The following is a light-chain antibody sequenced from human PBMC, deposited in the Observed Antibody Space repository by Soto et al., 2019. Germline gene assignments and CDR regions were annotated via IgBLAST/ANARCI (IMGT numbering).Light chain of an antibody. CDR1: ESVSSRY. V-gene: IGKV3-15*01. J-gene: IGKJ1*01. CDR2: GAS. Sequence: EIVLMQSPGTLSLSPGERATLSCRVSESVSSRYLAWYQQKPGQAPTLLIFGASSRATGIPARFSGSGSGTEFTLTISSLQSEDFAVYYCQQYNNWPWTFGQGTKVDIK. CDR3: QQYNNWPWT.